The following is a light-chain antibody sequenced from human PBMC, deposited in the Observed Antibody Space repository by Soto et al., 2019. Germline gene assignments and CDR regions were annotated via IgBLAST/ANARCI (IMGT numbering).Light chain of an antibody. CDR1: QSVVN. Sequence: EVVLTQSPATLSLSPGERATLSCRASQSVVNLAWYQHKRGQAPRLLIYHVSTRATGIPSRVSGSGSETDFTLTISSLEPEDFAVYYCQQYSSWLRSFGGGTKVEIK. J-gene: IGKJ4*01. CDR2: HVS. CDR3: QQYSSWLRS. V-gene: IGKV3-11*01.